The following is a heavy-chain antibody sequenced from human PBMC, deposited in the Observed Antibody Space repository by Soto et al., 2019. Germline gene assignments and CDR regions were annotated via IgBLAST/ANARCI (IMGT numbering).Heavy chain of an antibody. J-gene: IGHJ2*01. CDR1: GYTFTSYA. V-gene: IGHV1-3*01. CDR3: ARVPGYSIGDL. CDR2: INAGNGNT. D-gene: IGHD2-21*01. Sequence: QVQLVQSGAEVKKPGASVKVSCKASGYTFTSYAMHWVRQAPGQKLEWMGWINAGNGNTKYSQKFQGRVTITRDTSASTAYMELSSLRSEDTAVYYCARVPGYSIGDLWGRGTLVTVSS.